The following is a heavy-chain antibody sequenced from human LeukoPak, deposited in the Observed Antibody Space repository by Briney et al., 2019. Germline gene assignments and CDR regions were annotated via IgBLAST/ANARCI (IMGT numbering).Heavy chain of an antibody. CDR1: GFTFSSYA. Sequence: PGRSLRLSCAASGFTFSSYAMHWVRQAPGKGLEWVACIYPDGNNKDYADSVKGRLIISRDNSKNILLLQMNSLRPEDTAVYYCAKDWSGDYNWSDPWGQGTLVIVSS. CDR3: AKDWSGDYNWSDP. V-gene: IGHV3-30*04. J-gene: IGHJ5*02. D-gene: IGHD3-3*01. CDR2: IYPDGNNK.